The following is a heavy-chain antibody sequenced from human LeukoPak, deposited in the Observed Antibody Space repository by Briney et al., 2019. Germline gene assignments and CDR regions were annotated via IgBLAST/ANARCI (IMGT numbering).Heavy chain of an antibody. CDR2: ISGSGSVT. CDR3: ARAGNYYGDYDY. CDR1: GFTFSSYA. Sequence: GGSLRLSCAASGFTFSSYAMSWVRQAPGKGLEWVSTISGSGSVTYYADSVKGRFTISRDNSRNTLYLQMNSLRADDTAVYYCARAGNYYGDYDYWGQGTLVTVSS. D-gene: IGHD4-17*01. J-gene: IGHJ4*02. V-gene: IGHV3-23*01.